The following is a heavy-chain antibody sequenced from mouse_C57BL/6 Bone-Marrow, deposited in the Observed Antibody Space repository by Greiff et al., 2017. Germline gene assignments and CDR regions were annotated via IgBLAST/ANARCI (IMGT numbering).Heavy chain of an antibody. Sequence: EVQLQESGPGLVKPSQSLSLTCSVTGYSITSGYYWNWIRQFPGNKLEWMGYISYDGSNNYNPSLKNRISITRDTSKNQFFLKLNAVTTEDTATYYCALITTVELRGDYWGQGTTLTVSS. V-gene: IGHV3-6*01. CDR3: ALITTVELRGDY. CDR2: ISYDGSN. D-gene: IGHD1-1*01. CDR1: GYSITSGYY. J-gene: IGHJ2*01.